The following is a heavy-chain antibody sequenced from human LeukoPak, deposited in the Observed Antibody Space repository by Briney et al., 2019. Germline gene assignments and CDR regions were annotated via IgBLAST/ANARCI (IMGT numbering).Heavy chain of an antibody. CDR2: ISDSGDST. V-gene: IGHV3-23*01. Sequence: PGGSLRLSCAASGFTFSSYAMSWVRQAPGKGLEWVSGISDSGDSTFYADSVKGRFTISRDNSRNTLYLQMNSLRAEDTAVYYCAKGSMVQGIISPGHYYMDDWGKGTTVTVSS. D-gene: IGHD3-10*01. CDR1: GFTFSSYA. CDR3: AKGSMVQGIISPGHYYMDD. J-gene: IGHJ6*03.